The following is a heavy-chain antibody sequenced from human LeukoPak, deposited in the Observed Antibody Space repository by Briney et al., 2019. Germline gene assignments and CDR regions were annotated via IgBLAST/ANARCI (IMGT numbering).Heavy chain of an antibody. J-gene: IGHJ5*02. CDR2: ISAYNGNT. Sequence: ASVKVSCKASGYTFTSYGISWVRQAPGQGLEWMGWISAYNGNTNYAQKLQGRVTMTTDTSTSTAYKELRSLRSDDTAVYYCASALYSSGGWFDPWGQGTLVTVSS. CDR3: ASALYSSGGWFDP. CDR1: GYTFTSYG. V-gene: IGHV1-18*01. D-gene: IGHD6-19*01.